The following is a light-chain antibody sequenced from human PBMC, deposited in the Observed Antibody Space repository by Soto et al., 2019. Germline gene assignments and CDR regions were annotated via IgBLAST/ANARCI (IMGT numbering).Light chain of an antibody. J-gene: IGLJ3*02. CDR3: PTWDDSLKNPV. CDR1: SSNIGGNY. CDR2: SNN. Sequence: QSVLTQPPSASGTPGQRVTISCSGSSSNIGGNYVYWYQQVPGTAPKLLIYSNNQRPSGVPDRFSASKSGTSASLAISGLRSEEEATYYCPTWDDSLKNPVFGGGTKLPVL. V-gene: IGLV1-47*02.